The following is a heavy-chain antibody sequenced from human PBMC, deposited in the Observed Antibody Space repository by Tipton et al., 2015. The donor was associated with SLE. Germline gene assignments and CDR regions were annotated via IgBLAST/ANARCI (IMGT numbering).Heavy chain of an antibody. D-gene: IGHD6-25*01. CDR3: ARESGFPDV. V-gene: IGHV1-46*03. CDR2: INPGADYT. Sequence: QSGAEVKKPGASVKVSCKAYGYTSTNYQFHWVRRAPGQGLEWMGIINPGADYTTYAQNFQGRVTMTRDMSRNTVYMELSGLRSGDLAIFYWARESGFPDVWGQGTLVTVSS. CDR1: GYTSTNYQ. J-gene: IGHJ4*03.